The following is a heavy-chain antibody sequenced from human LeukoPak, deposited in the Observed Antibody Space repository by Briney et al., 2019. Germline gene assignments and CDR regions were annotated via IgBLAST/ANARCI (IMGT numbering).Heavy chain of an antibody. CDR3: ARDVAVAGTDGFDY. CDR1: GFTFSDYY. Sequence: KPGGSLRLSCAASGFTFSDYYMSWIRQAPGKGLEWVSYISSSGSTIYYADSVKGRFTIPRDNAKNSLYLQMNSLRAEDTAVHYCARDVAVAGTDGFDYWGQGTLVTVSS. CDR2: ISSSGSTI. V-gene: IGHV3-11*04. D-gene: IGHD6-19*01. J-gene: IGHJ4*02.